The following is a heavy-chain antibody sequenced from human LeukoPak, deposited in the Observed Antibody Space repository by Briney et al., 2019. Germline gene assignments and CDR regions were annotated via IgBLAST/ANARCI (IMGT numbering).Heavy chain of an antibody. V-gene: IGHV3-7*05. D-gene: IGHD5-24*01. CDR1: GFTFSKYW. CDR2: IKQDGSEK. Sequence: HSGGSLRLSCAASGFTFSKYWMIWVRQAPGKGLEWVGNIKQDGSEKRYADSVRGRFTISRDNAQTSLYLQMNSLRAEDTAVYYCARASDPWLQLTWGQGTLVTVSS. J-gene: IGHJ5*02. CDR3: ARASDPWLQLT.